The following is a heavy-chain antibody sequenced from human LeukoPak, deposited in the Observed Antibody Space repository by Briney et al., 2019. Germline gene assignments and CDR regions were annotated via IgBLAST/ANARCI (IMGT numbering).Heavy chain of an antibody. V-gene: IGHV3-49*03. CDR3: SRGSGWLSVY. J-gene: IGHJ4*02. Sequence: PGGSLRLSCTASGFTFGDYLMSWFRQAPGKGLEWIGFISGGTTEYAASVKGRFTISRDDSTSIAYLQMNSLTTEDTAVYYCSRGSGWLSVYWGQGTLSPSP. CDR1: GFTFGDYL. CDR2: ISGGTT. D-gene: IGHD6-19*01.